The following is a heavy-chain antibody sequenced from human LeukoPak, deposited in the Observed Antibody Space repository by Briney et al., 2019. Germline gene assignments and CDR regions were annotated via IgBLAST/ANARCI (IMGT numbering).Heavy chain of an antibody. D-gene: IGHD3-10*01. CDR2: INSDGSST. CDR3: AGSDGSGTLYFDY. CDR1: GFTFSSYW. Sequence: GGSLRLSCAASGFTFSSYWMHWVRQAPGKGLVWVSRINSDGSSTSYADSVKGRFTISRDNAKNTLYLQMNSLRAEDTAVYYCAGSDGSGTLYFDYWGQGTLVTVSS. V-gene: IGHV3-74*01. J-gene: IGHJ4*02.